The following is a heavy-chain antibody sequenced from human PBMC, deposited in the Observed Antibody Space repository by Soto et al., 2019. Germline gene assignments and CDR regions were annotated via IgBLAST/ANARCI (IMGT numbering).Heavy chain of an antibody. CDR2: VNAGDGSA. J-gene: IGHJ4*02. CDR1: GFTFTLHY. Sequence: QVQLVQSGAEVTEPGASVKVSCKTFGFTFTLHYIHWVRQAPGQGLEWMGMVNAGDGSATYAREFRDKVSMTWDTSTSTVYLDLNSLKSEDTAIYYCVRERDSFDYWGQGTLVSVSP. CDR3: VRERDSFDY. V-gene: IGHV1-46*01. D-gene: IGHD3-22*01.